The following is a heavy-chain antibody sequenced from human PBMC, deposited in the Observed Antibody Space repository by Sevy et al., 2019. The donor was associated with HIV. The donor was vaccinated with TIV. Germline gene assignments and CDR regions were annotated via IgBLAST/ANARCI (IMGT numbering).Heavy chain of an antibody. CDR3: AKDGTSGGNYGMDV. CDR2: ISGSGGST. Sequence: GGSLRLSCAASGLTFSNYAMRWVRQAPEKGLEWVSGISGSGGSTNYADSVKGRFIISRDNTKNTLYLQMNSLGAEDTAIYYGAKDGTSGGNYGMDVWGQGTTVTVSS. D-gene: IGHD3-16*01. J-gene: IGHJ6*02. CDR1: GLTFSNYA. V-gene: IGHV3-23*01.